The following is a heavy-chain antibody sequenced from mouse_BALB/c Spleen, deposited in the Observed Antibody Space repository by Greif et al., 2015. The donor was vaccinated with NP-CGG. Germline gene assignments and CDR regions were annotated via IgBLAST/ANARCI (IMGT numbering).Heavy chain of an antibody. CDR3: TRSYYCGSSYYAMDY. CDR2: IYPGSGST. V-gene: IGHV1S22*01. CDR1: GYTFTSYW. J-gene: IGHJ4*01. Sequence: GSELVRPGASVKLSCKASGYTFTSYWMHWVKQRHGQGLEWIGNIYPGSGSTNYDEKFKSKGTLTVDASSSTAYMHLSSLTSEDSAVYYCTRSYYCGSSYYAMDYWGQGTSVTVSS. D-gene: IGHD1-1*01.